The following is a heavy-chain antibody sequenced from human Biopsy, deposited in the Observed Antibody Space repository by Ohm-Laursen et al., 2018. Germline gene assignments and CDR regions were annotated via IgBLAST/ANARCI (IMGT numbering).Heavy chain of an antibody. CDR1: AGYTNSNS. CDR3: ARGRLRRGWYDG. V-gene: IGHV4-4*07. D-gene: IGHD1-14*01. CDR2: IYTSGIT. J-gene: IGHJ5*02. Sequence: SQTLSLTCTVFAGYTNSNSWSRHRPAAGQGLVSIGQIYTSGITNYNSSLKSRVTMSVDTSKKKFSLRVSPVAAAEAAVYYWARGRLRRGWYDGWGQGTLVTVSS.